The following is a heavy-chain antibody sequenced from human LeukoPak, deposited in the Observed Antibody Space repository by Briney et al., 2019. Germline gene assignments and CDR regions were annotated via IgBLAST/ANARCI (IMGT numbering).Heavy chain of an antibody. J-gene: IGHJ5*02. Sequence: ASVKVSCKASGGTFSSYAISWVRQAPGQGLEWMGGIIPIFGTANYAQKFQGRVTITTDESTSTAYMELSSLRSEDTAVYYCASVSFGVVSSSWFDPWGQGTLVTVSS. CDR2: IIPIFGTA. CDR3: ASVSFGVVSSSWFDP. D-gene: IGHD3-3*01. V-gene: IGHV1-69*05. CDR1: GGTFSSYA.